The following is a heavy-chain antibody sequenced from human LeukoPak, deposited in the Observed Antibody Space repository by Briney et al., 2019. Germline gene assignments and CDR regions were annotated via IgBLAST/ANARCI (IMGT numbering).Heavy chain of an antibody. CDR2: ISSISSYI. Sequence: IPGGPLRLSCAASGFTFSTFAMNWVRQAPGKGLEWVSFISSISSYIYYADSVKGRFTISRDNAKNSLYLQMNSLRAEDTAVYYCARDLRSSGYYAFDYWGQGTLVTVSS. V-gene: IGHV3-21*01. J-gene: IGHJ4*02. D-gene: IGHD3-22*01. CDR3: ARDLRSSGYYAFDY. CDR1: GFTFSTFA.